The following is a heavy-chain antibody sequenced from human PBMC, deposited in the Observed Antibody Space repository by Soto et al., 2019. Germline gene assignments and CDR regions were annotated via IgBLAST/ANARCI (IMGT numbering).Heavy chain of an antibody. CDR2: IYYSGST. D-gene: IGHD3-10*01. V-gene: IGHV4-39*01. CDR3: ARPRYYYGSGSYYRLNYFDY. J-gene: IGHJ4*02. CDR1: GGSISSSSYY. Sequence: SETLSLTCTVSGGSISSSSYYWGWIRQPPGKGLEWIGSIYYSGSTYYNPSLKSRVTISVDTSKNQFSLKLSSVTAADTAVYYCARPRYYYGSGSYYRLNYFDYWGQGTLVTVSS.